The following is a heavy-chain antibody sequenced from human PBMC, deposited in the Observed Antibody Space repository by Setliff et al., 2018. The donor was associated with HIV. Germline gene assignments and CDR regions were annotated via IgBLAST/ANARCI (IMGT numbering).Heavy chain of an antibody. V-gene: IGHV4-61*09. D-gene: IGHD3-10*01. CDR1: GGASSSGSFY. CDR2: IYTSGST. Sequence: PSETLSLTCAVSGGASSSGSFYWSWIRQPAGKGLEWLGHIYTSGSTNYNPSLKSRVTISVDTSKNQFSLKLNSVTAADTAVYYCARDPGDTYYYYSYMDVWGKGTTVTVSS. CDR3: ARDPGDTYYYYSYMDV. J-gene: IGHJ6*03.